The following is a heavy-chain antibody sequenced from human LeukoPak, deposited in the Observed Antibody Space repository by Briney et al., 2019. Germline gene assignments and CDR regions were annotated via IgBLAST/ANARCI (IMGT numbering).Heavy chain of an antibody. CDR1: GFTVSSNY. Sequence: GGSLRLSCAASGFTVSSNYMSWVRQAPGKGLEWVSVIYSGGSTYYADSVKGRFTISRDNSKNTLYLQMNSLRAEDTAVYYCARGTRYYYDSSGYYPYYWGQGTLVTVPS. J-gene: IGHJ4*02. CDR2: IYSGGST. CDR3: ARGTRYYYDSSGYYPYY. D-gene: IGHD3-22*01. V-gene: IGHV3-53*01.